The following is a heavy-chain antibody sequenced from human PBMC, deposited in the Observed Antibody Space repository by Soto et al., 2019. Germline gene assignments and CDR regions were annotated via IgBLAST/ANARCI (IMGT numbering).Heavy chain of an antibody. V-gene: IGHV3-23*01. CDR3: AKARGIAVAGTVGFDY. CDR2: ISGSGGST. CDR1: GFTFSSYA. J-gene: IGHJ4*02. Sequence: GGSLRLSCAASGFTFSSYAMSWVRQAPGKGLEWVSAISGSGGSTYYADSVKGRFTISRDNSKNTLYLQMNSLRAEDTAVYYCAKARGIAVAGTVGFDYWGQGTLVTVSS. D-gene: IGHD6-19*01.